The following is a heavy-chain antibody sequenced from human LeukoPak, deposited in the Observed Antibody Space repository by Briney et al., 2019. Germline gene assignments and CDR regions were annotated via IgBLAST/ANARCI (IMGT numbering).Heavy chain of an antibody. J-gene: IGHJ4*02. V-gene: IGHV3-53*01. CDR1: GFTVSSNY. Sequence: GGSLRLSCAASGFTVSSNYMSWVRQAPGKGLEWVSVIYSGGSTYYADSVKGRFTISRDNSKNTLYLQMNSLRAEDTAVYYCARIGSGWYYFDYWGQGTLVTVSP. CDR2: IYSGGST. D-gene: IGHD6-19*01. CDR3: ARIGSGWYYFDY.